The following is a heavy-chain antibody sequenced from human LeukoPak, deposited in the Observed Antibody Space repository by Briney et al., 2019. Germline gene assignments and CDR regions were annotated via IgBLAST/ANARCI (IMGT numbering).Heavy chain of an antibody. CDR2: IWYDGSDK. CDR3: ARDGPRGFTILGVISDAPDAFDI. D-gene: IGHD3-3*01. J-gene: IGHJ3*02. Sequence: GGSLRLSCAVSGFTFSDYGMHWVRQAPGKGLEWVAVIWYDGSDKYYADSVKGRFTIFRDNSKNTLFLQMNSLRAEDTAVYYCARDGPRGFTILGVISDAPDAFDIWGQGTLVTVSS. V-gene: IGHV3-33*01. CDR1: GFTFSDYG.